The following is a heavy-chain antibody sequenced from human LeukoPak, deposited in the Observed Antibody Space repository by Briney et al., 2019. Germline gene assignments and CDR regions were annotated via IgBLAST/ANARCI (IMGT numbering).Heavy chain of an antibody. CDR2: IYYSGST. CDR3: ASHDYGDHKIDY. Sequence: PSETLSLTCTVSGGSISSYYWSWIRQPPGKGLEWIGYIYYSGSTNYNPSLKSRVTISVDTSKNQFSLRLSSVTAADTAVYYCASHDYGDHKIDYWGQGTLVTVSS. D-gene: IGHD4-17*01. J-gene: IGHJ4*02. V-gene: IGHV4-59*01. CDR1: GGSISSYY.